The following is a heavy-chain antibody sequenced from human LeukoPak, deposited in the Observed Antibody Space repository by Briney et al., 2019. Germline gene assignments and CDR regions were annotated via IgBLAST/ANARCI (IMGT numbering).Heavy chain of an antibody. J-gene: IGHJ4*02. D-gene: IGHD3-10*01. CDR1: GGSISSSSYY. CDR2: IHYSGST. V-gene: IGHV4-39*07. CDR3: ARDPLLWFGELLQISYYFDY. Sequence: SETLSLTCTVSGGSISSSSYYWGWIRQPPGKGLEWIGSIHYSGSTYYNPSLKSRVTISVDTSRNQFSLKLSSVTAADTAVYYCARDPLLWFGELLQISYYFDYWGQGTLVTVSS.